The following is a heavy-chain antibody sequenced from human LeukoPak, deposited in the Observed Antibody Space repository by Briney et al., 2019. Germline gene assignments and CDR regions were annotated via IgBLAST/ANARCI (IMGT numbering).Heavy chain of an antibody. J-gene: IGHJ4*02. CDR1: GGSISSGGYF. V-gene: IGHV4-61*08. CDR3: ARLVRGSNAFDI. CDR2: IYYSGST. D-gene: IGHD3-10*01. Sequence: MASETLSLTCTVSGGSISSGGYFWSWIRQHPGKGLEWIGYIYYSGSTNYNPSLKSQVTISVDTSKNQFSLKLSSVTAADTAVYYCARLVRGSNAFDIWGQGTLVTVSS.